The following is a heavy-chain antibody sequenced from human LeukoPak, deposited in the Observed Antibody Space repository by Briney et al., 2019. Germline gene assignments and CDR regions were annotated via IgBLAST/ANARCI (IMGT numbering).Heavy chain of an antibody. V-gene: IGHV3-66*01. Sequence: GGSLRLSCAASGFTVSSNYMNWVRQAPGKGLEWVSIIYSGGSTYYADSVKGRFTISRDNSKNTLYLQMNSLRAEDTAVYYCARDLYDYYDSSGYYYWGQGTLVTVSS. CDR3: ARDLYDYYDSSGYYY. CDR2: IYSGGST. J-gene: IGHJ4*02. CDR1: GFTVSSNY. D-gene: IGHD3-22*01.